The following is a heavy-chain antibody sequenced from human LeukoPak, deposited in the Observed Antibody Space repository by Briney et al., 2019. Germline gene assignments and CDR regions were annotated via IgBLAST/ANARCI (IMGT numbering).Heavy chain of an antibody. D-gene: IGHD3-10*01. CDR1: GGSVSNNNVA. Sequence: SQTLSLTCAISGGSVSNNNVAWNWTRQSPSRGLEWLGRTYYRSKWYNDYARSVKSPITINPETSMNQFSLQMNSVTPDDTAVYYCARVSSRVFDYWGQGTLVSVSS. CDR2: TYYRSKWYN. V-gene: IGHV6-1*01. CDR3: ARVSSRVFDY. J-gene: IGHJ4*02.